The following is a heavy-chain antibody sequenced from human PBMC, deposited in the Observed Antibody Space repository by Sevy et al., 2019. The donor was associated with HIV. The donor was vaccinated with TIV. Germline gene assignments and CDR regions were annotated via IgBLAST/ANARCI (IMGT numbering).Heavy chain of an antibody. CDR3: ARVIKRQGGYYYYMDV. Sequence: SETLSLTCTVSGASIISDSYYWSWIRQPAGKGLEWIGRIYSTGSTTYKPSLESRITISEDTSKNQISLKLSSVTAADTAVYYCARVIKRQGGYYYYMDVWGKRTTVTVSS. D-gene: IGHD3-16*01. J-gene: IGHJ6*03. CDR1: GASIISDSYY. V-gene: IGHV4-61*02. CDR2: IYSTGST.